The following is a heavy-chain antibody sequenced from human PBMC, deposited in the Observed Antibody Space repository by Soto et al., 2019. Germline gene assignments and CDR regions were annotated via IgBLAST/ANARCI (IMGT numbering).Heavy chain of an antibody. CDR2: ITDSGGNT. V-gene: IGHV3-23*01. D-gene: IGHD1-7*01. Sequence: EVQLLESGGGLVQPGGSLRLSCAASGFTFNNYAMTWVRQAPGKGLEWVSTITDSGGNTYYADSVKGRFTISRDNSRNTLYLQIDYQRDEDTAVYYCAKAGMPGTKMYFDSWGRGTLLTVSS. CDR3: AKAGMPGTKMYFDS. CDR1: GFTFNNYA. J-gene: IGHJ4*02.